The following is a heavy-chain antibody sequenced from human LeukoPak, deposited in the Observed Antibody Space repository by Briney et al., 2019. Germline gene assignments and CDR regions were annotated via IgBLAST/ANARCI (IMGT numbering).Heavy chain of an antibody. D-gene: IGHD3-22*01. CDR2: IYYSGST. V-gene: IGHV4-38-2*02. Sequence: SETLSLTCTVSGYSISSGYYWGWIRQPPGKGLEWIGSIYYSGSTYYNPSLKSRVTISVDTSKNQFSLKLSSVTAADTAVYYCARAHSSGYPTNFDYWSQGTLVTVSS. CDR3: ARAHSSGYPTNFDY. CDR1: GYSISSGYY. J-gene: IGHJ4*02.